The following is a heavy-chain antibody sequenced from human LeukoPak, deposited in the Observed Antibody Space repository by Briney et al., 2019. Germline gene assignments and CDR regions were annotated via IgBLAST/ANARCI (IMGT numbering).Heavy chain of an antibody. J-gene: IGHJ4*02. Sequence: ATVKVSCKASGYTFTSNYMHWVRQAPGQGLEWMGIINPNGGTTYYAQKFRGRVTMTRDMSTSTFYMELSSLGSEDTAMYYCARGRGREQWLPTGQFYDYWGQGTLVTVSS. CDR3: ARGRGREQWLPTGQFYDY. D-gene: IGHD6-19*01. CDR1: GYTFTSNY. V-gene: IGHV1-46*01. CDR2: INPNGGTT.